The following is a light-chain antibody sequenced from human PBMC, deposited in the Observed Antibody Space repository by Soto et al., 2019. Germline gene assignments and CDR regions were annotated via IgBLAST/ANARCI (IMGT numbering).Light chain of an antibody. CDR3: LQDFNYPWT. Sequence: AIRMTQSPSSFSASTGDRVSITCRATQDIGTYLAWFQQRPGKAPKLLIYAASGLQSGVPSRFSGSGSGTDFTLTISSLQPEDFATYYCLQDFNYPWTFGQGTKVDI. CDR2: AAS. CDR1: QDIGTY. V-gene: IGKV1-6*01. J-gene: IGKJ1*01.